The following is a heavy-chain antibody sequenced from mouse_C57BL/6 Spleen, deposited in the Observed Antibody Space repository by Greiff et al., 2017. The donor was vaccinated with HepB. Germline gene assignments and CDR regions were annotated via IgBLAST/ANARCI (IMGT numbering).Heavy chain of an antibody. Sequence: EVQLQQSGAELVRPGASVKLSCTASGFNIKDDYMHWVKQRPEQGLEWIGWIDPENGDTEYASKFQGKATITADTSSNTAYLHLSSLTSEDTAVYYCTPYYGSSEYYAMDYWGQGTSVTVSS. CDR3: TPYYGSSEYYAMDY. V-gene: IGHV14-4*01. CDR2: IDPENGDT. J-gene: IGHJ4*01. CDR1: GFNIKDDY. D-gene: IGHD1-1*01.